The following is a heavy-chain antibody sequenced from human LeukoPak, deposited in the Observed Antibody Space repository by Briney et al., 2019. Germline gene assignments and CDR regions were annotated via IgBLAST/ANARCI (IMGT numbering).Heavy chain of an antibody. CDR3: ASFSWGSGTYTHEGIWSWFDP. J-gene: IGHJ5*02. Sequence: SETLSLTCAVSGGSISSGGYSWSWVRQPPGKGLEWIGYIYYSGSTHYNPSLTSRVTISGDRSRNQFSLKLTSVTAADTAVYYCASFSWGSGTYTHEGIWSWFDPWGQGTLVTVSS. D-gene: IGHD3-10*01. CDR1: GGSISSGGYS. V-gene: IGHV4-30-2*01. CDR2: IYYSGST.